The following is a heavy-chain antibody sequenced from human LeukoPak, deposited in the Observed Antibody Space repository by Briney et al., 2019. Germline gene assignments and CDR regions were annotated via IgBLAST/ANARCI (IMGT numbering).Heavy chain of an antibody. Sequence: PGGSLRLSCAASGFTFSTYGMHWVRQAPGKGLEWVAVILYDGSRKYYVDPVEGRFTTSRDNSKNTLYLQMNSLRAEDTAVYYCAKGHYDFWSGYPAGIDSWGQGTLVTVSS. D-gene: IGHD3-3*01. CDR2: ILYDGSRK. J-gene: IGHJ4*02. CDR3: AKGHYDFWSGYPAGIDS. CDR1: GFTFSTYG. V-gene: IGHV3-30*18.